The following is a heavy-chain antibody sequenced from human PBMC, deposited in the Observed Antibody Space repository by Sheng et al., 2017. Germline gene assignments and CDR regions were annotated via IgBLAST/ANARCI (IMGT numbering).Heavy chain of an antibody. CDR2: ISYDGSDK. V-gene: IGHV3-30*04. CDR3: ARDRGSYNSYYYGMDV. CDR1: GFTFSNYA. J-gene: IGHJ6*02. D-gene: IGHD1-26*01. Sequence: QVQLVESGGGVVQPGRSLRLSCAASGFTFSNYAMHWVRQAPDKGLEWVAVISYDGSDKYYADSVKGRFTISRDNSKNTLYLEMNSLRADDTAVYYCARDRGSYNSYYYGMDVWGQGTTVTVSS.